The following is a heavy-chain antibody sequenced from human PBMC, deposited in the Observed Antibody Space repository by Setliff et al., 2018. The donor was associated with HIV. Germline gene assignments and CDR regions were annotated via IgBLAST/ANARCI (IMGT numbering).Heavy chain of an antibody. CDR3: MIAAAG. J-gene: IGHJ4*02. Sequence: PTLSLSCSVSGFRFGDYAMTWFRQAPGKGLEWVGFIRRKSNGGTTEYAASVKGRFNISRDDSKNIAYLQMNSLKTEDTAVYYCMIAAAGWGQGALVTVSS. D-gene: IGHD6-13*01. CDR1: GFRFGDYA. CDR2: IRRKSNGGTT. V-gene: IGHV3-49*03.